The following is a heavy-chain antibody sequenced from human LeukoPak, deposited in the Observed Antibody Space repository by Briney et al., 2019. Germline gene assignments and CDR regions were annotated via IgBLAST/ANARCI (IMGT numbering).Heavy chain of an antibody. CDR2: INPSGGST. V-gene: IGHV1-46*03. Sequence: GASVKVSCKASGYIFTSYYMHWVRQAPGQGLEWMGIINPSGGSTSYAQKFQGRVTMTRDTSTSTVYMELSSLRSEDTAVYYCARVGPFTIFGVVTPYYFDYWGQGTLVTVSS. CDR1: GYIFTSYY. D-gene: IGHD3-3*01. CDR3: ARVGPFTIFGVVTPYYFDY. J-gene: IGHJ4*02.